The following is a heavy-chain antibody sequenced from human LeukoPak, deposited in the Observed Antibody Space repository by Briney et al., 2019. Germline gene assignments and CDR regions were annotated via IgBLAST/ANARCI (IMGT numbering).Heavy chain of an antibody. CDR3: ASGSGSYRTPYYYMDV. CDR1: GFTVSSNY. D-gene: IGHD3-10*01. Sequence: PGGSLRLPCAASGFTVSSNYMSWVRQAPGKGLEWDSVIYSGGSTYYADSVKGRFTISRDNSKNTLYLQMNNLRAEDTAVYYCASGSGSYRTPYYYMDVWGKGTTVTVSS. J-gene: IGHJ6*03. CDR2: IYSGGST. V-gene: IGHV3-53*01.